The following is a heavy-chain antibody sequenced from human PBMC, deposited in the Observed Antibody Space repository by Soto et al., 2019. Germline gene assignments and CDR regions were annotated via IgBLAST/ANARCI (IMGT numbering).Heavy chain of an antibody. CDR3: AKFPVGYCSGGSCYA. D-gene: IGHD2-15*01. CDR2: ISYDGSNK. Sequence: ESGGGVVQPGRSLRLSCAASGFTFSSYGMHWVRQAPGKGLEWVAVISYDGSNKYYADSVKGRFTISRDNSKNTLYLQMNSLRAEDTAVYYCAKFPVGYCSGGSCYAWGKGTTVTVSS. V-gene: IGHV3-30*18. J-gene: IGHJ6*04. CDR1: GFTFSSYG.